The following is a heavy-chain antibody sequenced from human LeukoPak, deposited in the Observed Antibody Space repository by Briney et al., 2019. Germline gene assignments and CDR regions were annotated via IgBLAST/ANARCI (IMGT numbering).Heavy chain of an antibody. CDR2: ISAYNGNT. V-gene: IGHV1-18*01. CDR1: GYRFSSYG. CDR3: ARVDTAMVIGPTLYYFDY. Sequence: ASVKVSCKASGYRFSSYGITWVRQAPGQGLEWMGWISAYNGNTNYAQKLQGRVTMTTDTSTSTAYMELRSLRSDDTAVYYCARVDTAMVIGPTLYYFDYWGQGTLVTVSS. J-gene: IGHJ4*02. D-gene: IGHD5-18*01.